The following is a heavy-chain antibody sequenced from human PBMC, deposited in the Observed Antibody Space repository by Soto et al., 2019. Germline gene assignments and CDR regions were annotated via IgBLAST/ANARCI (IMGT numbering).Heavy chain of an antibody. Sequence: QVQLVQSGAEVKKPGSSVKVSCTASGGTFSSYAISWVRQAPGQGLEWMGGIIPIFDTANYAQKFQGRVTITADESASTGYMELSSLRSEDTAVYYCARHDCISTRCYYYYDYCRDVWGHGTTVTFSS. CDR1: GGTFSSYA. CDR3: ARHDCISTRCYYYYDYCRDV. V-gene: IGHV1-69*12. J-gene: IGHJ6*02. D-gene: IGHD2-2*01. CDR2: IIPIFDTA.